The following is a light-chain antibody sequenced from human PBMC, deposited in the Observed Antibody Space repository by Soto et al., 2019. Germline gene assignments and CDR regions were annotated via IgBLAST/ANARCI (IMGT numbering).Light chain of an antibody. CDR3: QQRSNWRGT. Sequence: EIVLTQSPATLSLSPGERATLSCRASQSVSKYLAWYQQKPGQAPRLLIYDASNRATGIPARFSGSGSGTDFTLTISSLEPEDFAVYYCQQRSNWRGTFGGGTKVEIK. J-gene: IGKJ4*01. CDR2: DAS. CDR1: QSVSKY. V-gene: IGKV3-11*01.